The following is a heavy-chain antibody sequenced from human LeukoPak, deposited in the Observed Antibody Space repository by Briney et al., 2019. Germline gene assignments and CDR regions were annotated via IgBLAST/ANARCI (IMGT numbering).Heavy chain of an antibody. CDR2: ISYDGSNK. CDR1: RFTFSNYA. CDR3: AKRPGGTPGGYY. J-gene: IGHJ4*02. V-gene: IGHV3-30-3*02. D-gene: IGHD3-16*01. Sequence: PGGSLRLSCAASRFTFSNYAMHWVRQAPGKGLEWVAVISYDGSNKYYADSVKGRFTISRDNSKNTLYLQMNSLRAEDTAVYYCAKRPGGTPGGYYWGQGTLVAVPS.